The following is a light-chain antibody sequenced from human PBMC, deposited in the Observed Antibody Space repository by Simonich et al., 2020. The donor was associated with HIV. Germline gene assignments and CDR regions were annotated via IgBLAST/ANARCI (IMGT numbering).Light chain of an antibody. V-gene: IGKV3-15*01. J-gene: IGKJ4*01. CDR1: QSVSSN. CDR3: QQYNNWPQT. CDR2: GAS. Sequence: EIVMTQSPATLSVSPGERATLSCRASQSVSSNLAWYQQKPGQAPRLLIYGASTRATGFPARFSGSGSGTDFTLTISSMQSEDFAIFYCQQYNNWPQTFGGGTKVEIK.